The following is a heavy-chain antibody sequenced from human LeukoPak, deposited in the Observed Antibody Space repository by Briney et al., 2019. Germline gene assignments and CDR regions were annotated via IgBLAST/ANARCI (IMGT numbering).Heavy chain of an antibody. CDR1: GFTFSSYA. CDR3: AIREMYSSGWCLGY. D-gene: IGHD6-19*01. J-gene: IGHJ4*02. CDR2: ISGSGRST. Sequence: GGSLRLSCAASGFTFSSYAISSVRPAPGKWLELVSAISGSGRSTNHADSVKGRFTISRDNSKKTLYLQMNSLRAEDTALYYCAIREMYSSGWCLGYWGQGTLVTVSS. V-gene: IGHV3-23*01.